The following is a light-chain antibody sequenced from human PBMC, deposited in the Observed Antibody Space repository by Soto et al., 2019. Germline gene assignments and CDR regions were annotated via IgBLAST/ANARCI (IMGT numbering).Light chain of an antibody. CDR2: RGS. Sequence: EVVLTQSPGTLSLSPGERATLSCRASQNIRGNELAWYQPKPGQAPRLLIYRGSSRATGIPDRFSGRGSGTDFTRTISRLEPEDFAVYYCQDYGTSAPWTFGQGTKVEIK. J-gene: IGKJ1*01. V-gene: IGKV3-20*01. CDR3: QDYGTSAPWT. CDR1: QNIRGNE.